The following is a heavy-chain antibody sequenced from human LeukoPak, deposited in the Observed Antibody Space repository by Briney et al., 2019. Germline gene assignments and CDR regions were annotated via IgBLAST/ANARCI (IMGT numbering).Heavy chain of an antibody. V-gene: IGHV3-7*01. CDR2: IRGDGGEK. CDR3: ARFDCSSSSCSCPYLDY. CDR1: GFTFSSYW. J-gene: IGHJ4*02. D-gene: IGHD2-2*01. Sequence: GGSLRLSCAASGFTFSSYWMSWVRQAPGKGLEWVTNIRGDGGEKSYVDSVKGRFTISRDNAKNSLYLQMNSPRAEDTAVYYCARFDCSSSSCSCPYLDYWGQGTRVTVSS.